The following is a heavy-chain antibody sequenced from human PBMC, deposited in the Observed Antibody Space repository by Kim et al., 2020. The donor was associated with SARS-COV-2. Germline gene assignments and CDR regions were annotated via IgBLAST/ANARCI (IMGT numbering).Heavy chain of an antibody. CDR1: GGTFSSYA. Sequence: SVKVSCKASGGTFSSYAISWVRQAPGQGLEWMRGIIPIFSTTNYAQKFQGRVTITADESTSTAYMYLSSLRSEDTAVYYCASQRGSGWYLWDYGGQGTLVTVSS. D-gene: IGHD6-19*01. J-gene: IGHJ4*02. CDR2: IIPIFSTT. CDR3: ASQRGSGWYLWDY. V-gene: IGHV1-69*13.